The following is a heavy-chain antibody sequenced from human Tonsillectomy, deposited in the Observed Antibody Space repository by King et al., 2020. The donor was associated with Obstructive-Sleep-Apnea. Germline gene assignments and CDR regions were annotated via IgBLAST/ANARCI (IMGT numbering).Heavy chain of an antibody. J-gene: IGHJ6*02. V-gene: IGHV2-5*02. CDR3: AHSRFSSSLWGMDV. CDR2: IYWDDDK. CDR1: GFSLSRSGGG. Sequence: TLKESGPTLVEPTQTLTLTCTFSGFSLSRSGGGVGWIRQPPGKALEWLALIYWDDDKRFSPSLKSSVTTTKDTPKNQVDLKMTNMDPVDTATYYCAHSRFSSSLWGMDVWGQGTTVTVSS. D-gene: IGHD6-13*01.